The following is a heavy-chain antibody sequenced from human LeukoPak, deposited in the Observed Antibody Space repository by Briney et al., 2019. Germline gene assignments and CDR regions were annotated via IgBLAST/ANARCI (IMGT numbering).Heavy chain of an antibody. CDR1: GFTFSKYA. D-gene: IGHD3-22*01. Sequence: GGSLRLSCAASGFTFSKYAMSWVRQAPGKGLEWVSDISGSGGSTYYADSVKGRFTISRDNSKNTLYLQMDSLRAEDTAVYYCAKSDDSSGYYYGIVYWGQGTLVTVSS. CDR2: ISGSGGST. J-gene: IGHJ4*02. V-gene: IGHV3-23*01. CDR3: AKSDDSSGYYYGIVY.